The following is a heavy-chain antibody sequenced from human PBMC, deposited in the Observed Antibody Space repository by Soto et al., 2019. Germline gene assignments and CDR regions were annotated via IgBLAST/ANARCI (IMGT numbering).Heavy chain of an antibody. V-gene: IGHV4-31*03. Sequence: SETLALTCTVSGGSISRGGYYWSWIRQHPGKGLEWIGYIYYSGSTYYNPSLKSRVTISVDTSKNQFSLKLSSVTAADTAVYYCARGDPIPIFGVAQPYYYYMDVWGKGTTVTVSS. J-gene: IGHJ6*03. CDR1: GGSISRGGYY. D-gene: IGHD3-3*01. CDR3: ARGDPIPIFGVAQPYYYYMDV. CDR2: IYYSGST.